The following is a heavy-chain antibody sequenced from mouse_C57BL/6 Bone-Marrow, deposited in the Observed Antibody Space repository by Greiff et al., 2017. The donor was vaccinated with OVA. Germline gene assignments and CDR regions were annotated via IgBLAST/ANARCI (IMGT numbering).Heavy chain of an antibody. CDR1: GFNIKDDY. V-gene: IGHV14-4*01. J-gene: IGHJ2*01. CDR3: TTDGYYDY. Sequence: VQLQQSGAELVRPGASVKLSCTASGFNIKDDYMHWVKQRPEQGLEWIGWIDPENGDTEYASKFQGKATIPADTSSNTAYLQLSSLTSDDTAVYYCTTDGYYDYWGQGTTLTVSS. CDR2: IDPENGDT. D-gene: IGHD2-3*01.